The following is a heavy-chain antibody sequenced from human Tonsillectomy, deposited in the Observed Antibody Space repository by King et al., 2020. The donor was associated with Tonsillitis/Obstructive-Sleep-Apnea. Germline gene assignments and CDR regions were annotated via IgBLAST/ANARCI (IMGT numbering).Heavy chain of an antibody. V-gene: IGHV3-33*01. Sequence: VQLVESGGGVVQPGRSLRLSCAASGFTFSKYGMNWVRQAPGKGLEWVALIWYDGSNKYYADSVKGRFTISRDNSKNTLYLQMNSLRAEDTALYYCASSLCGGDCNRDYWGQGNLVTVSS. CDR3: ASSLCGGDCNRDY. CDR2: IWYDGSNK. CDR1: GFTFSKYG. D-gene: IGHD2-21*02. J-gene: IGHJ4*02.